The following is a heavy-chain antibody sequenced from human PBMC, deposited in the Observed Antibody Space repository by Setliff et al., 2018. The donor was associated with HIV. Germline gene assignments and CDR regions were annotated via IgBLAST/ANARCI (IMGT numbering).Heavy chain of an antibody. D-gene: IGHD6-19*01. CDR3: ARYALAVPGYHNAFDI. CDR1: GFTFSSYS. J-gene: IGHJ3*02. V-gene: IGHV3-48*01. Sequence: PGGSLRLSCAASGFTFSSYSMNWVRQAPGKGLEWVSYISGDTRIINYADSVEGRFTISRDNADNSLYLQMNSLRAEDTAVYYCARYALAVPGYHNAFDIWGQGTMVTVSS. CDR2: ISGDTRII.